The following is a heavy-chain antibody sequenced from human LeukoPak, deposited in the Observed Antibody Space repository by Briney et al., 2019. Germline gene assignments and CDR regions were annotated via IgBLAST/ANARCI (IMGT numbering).Heavy chain of an antibody. CDR2: IYSGGST. Sequence: GGSLRLSCAASGFTVSSNYMSWVRQAPGKGLEWVSVIYSGGSTYYADSVKGRFTISRDNSKNTLYLQMNSLRAEDTAEYYCARAMRTYYYYYIDVWGKGTTVTISS. CDR3: ARAMRTYYYYYIDV. V-gene: IGHV3-66*01. CDR1: GFTVSSNY. J-gene: IGHJ6*03.